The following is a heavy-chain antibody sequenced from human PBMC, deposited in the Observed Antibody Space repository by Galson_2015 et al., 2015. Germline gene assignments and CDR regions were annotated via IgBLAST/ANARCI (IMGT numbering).Heavy chain of an antibody. V-gene: IGHV3-9*01. D-gene: IGHD2-8*01. Sequence: SLRLSCAASGFTFDDYAMHRVRQAPGKGLEWVSGISWNSGSIGYADSVKGRFTISRDNAKNSLYLQMNSLRAEDTALYYCAKARCTNGVCYLFDYRGQGTLVTVSS. CDR3: AKARCTNGVCYLFDY. J-gene: IGHJ4*02. CDR1: GFTFDDYA. CDR2: ISWNSGSI.